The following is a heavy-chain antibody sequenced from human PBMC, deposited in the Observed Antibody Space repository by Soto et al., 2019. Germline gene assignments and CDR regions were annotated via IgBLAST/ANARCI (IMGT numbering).Heavy chain of an antibody. Sequence: GASVKVSCKASGYTFTSYGISWVRQAPGQRLEWMGWINAGNGNTKYSQKFQGRVTITRDTSASTAYMELSSLRSEDTAVYYCARGLGKPRLNDAFDIWGQGTMVTVSS. CDR3: ARGLGKPRLNDAFDI. CDR2: INAGNGNT. D-gene: IGHD5-12*01. J-gene: IGHJ3*02. CDR1: GYTFTSYG. V-gene: IGHV1-3*01.